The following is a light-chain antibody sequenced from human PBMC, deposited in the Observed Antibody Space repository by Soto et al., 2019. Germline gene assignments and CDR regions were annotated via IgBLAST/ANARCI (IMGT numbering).Light chain of an antibody. V-gene: IGKV3-15*01. CDR1: QSVSSS. Sequence: EIVMTQSPATLSVSPGERATLSCRASQSVSSSLAWYQHKPGQAPRLLIYGASTRATGIPARFSGSGSGTEFTLTISSLQSEDFAVYYCQQYSSWWTFGQGTKVEIK. CDR3: QQYSSWWT. CDR2: GAS. J-gene: IGKJ1*01.